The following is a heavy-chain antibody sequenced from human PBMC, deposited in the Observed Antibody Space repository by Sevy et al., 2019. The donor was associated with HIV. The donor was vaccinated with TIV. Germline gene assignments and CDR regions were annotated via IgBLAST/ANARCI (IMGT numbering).Heavy chain of an antibody. CDR1: GYTFTSYG. CDR3: ARGGRMVRGVIILVYFDY. Sequence: ASVKVSCKASGYTFTSYGISWVRQAPGQGLEWMGWISAYNGNTNYAQRLQGRVTMTTDTSTSTAYMELRSLRSDDTAVYYCARGGRMVRGVIILVYFDYWGQGTLVTVSS. J-gene: IGHJ4*02. CDR2: ISAYNGNT. V-gene: IGHV1-18*04. D-gene: IGHD3-10*01.